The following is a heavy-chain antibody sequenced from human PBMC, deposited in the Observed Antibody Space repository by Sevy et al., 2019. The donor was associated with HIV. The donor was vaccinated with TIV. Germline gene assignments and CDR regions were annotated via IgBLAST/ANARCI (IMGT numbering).Heavy chain of an antibody. J-gene: IGHJ5*02. Sequence: ASVKVSCKVSGYTLTKLSIHWVRQPPGKGLEWMGDFDPQNGETIYAERFQGRLTLTEDTSTDMVYMELSSLTSDDTAGYYCAAVGLRCFSGSSSYQGDWFDPWGQGTLVTVSS. CDR3: AAVGLRCFSGSSSYQGDWFDP. D-gene: IGHD2-15*01. V-gene: IGHV1-24*01. CDR2: FDPQNGET. CDR1: GYTLTKLS.